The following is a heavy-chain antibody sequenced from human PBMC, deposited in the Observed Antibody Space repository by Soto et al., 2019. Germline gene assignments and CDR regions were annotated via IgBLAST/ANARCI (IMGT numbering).Heavy chain of an antibody. CDR1: GGSISSSIYY. CDR3: ARQKQKLRFRPFDP. J-gene: IGHJ5*02. CDR2: IYYIGST. V-gene: IGHV4-39*01. Sequence: SETLSLTCTVSGGSISSSIYYWGWTRQPPGNGLEWIGSIYYIGSTYYNPSLKSRVTISVDTSKNQFSLKLSSVTAADTAVYYCARQKQKLRFRPFDPWGQGPRVTVSS. D-gene: IGHD6-13*01.